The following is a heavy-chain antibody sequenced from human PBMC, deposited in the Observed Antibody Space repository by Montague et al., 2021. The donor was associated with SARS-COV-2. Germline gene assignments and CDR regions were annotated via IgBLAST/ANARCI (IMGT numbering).Heavy chain of an antibody. CDR2: INHSGST. Sequence: SETLSLTCAVYGGSLSGYYWSWIRQPPGKGLEWIGEINHSGSTNYNPSLKSRVTISMDTSKNQFPLKLSSVTAADTAVYYCARGVRQLGVRYYYYYIDVWDKGTTVTVSS. V-gene: IGHV4-34*01. J-gene: IGHJ6*03. CDR1: GGSLSGYY. D-gene: IGHD6-6*01. CDR3: ARGVRQLGVRYYYYYIDV.